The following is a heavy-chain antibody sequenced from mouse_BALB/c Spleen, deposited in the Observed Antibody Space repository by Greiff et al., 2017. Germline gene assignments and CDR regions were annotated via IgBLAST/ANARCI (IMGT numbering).Heavy chain of an antibody. J-gene: IGHJ4*01. Sequence: EVKLMESGPGLVKPSQSLSLTCSVTGYSITSGYYWNWIRQFPGNKLEWMGYISYDGSNNYNPSLKNRISITRDTSKNQFFLKLNSVTTEDTATYYCAREGGSLYYYAMDYWGQGTSVTVSS. CDR2: ISYDGSN. V-gene: IGHV3-6*02. CDR3: AREGGSLYYYAMDY. CDR1: GYSITSGYY. D-gene: IGHD6-2*01.